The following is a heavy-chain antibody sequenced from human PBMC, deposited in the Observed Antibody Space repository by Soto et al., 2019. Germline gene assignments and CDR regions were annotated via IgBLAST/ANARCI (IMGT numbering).Heavy chain of an antibody. CDR2: ISYDGNNK. CDR3: AKSKWFGELSSTDY. CDR1: GFTFSSYA. D-gene: IGHD3-10*01. Sequence: QVQLVESGGGVVQPGRSLRLSCAASGFTFSSYAMHWVRQAPGKGLEWVAVISYDGNNKYYVDSVKGRFTISRDNSKNTLYLQMNSLRPEDTAVYYCAKSKWFGELSSTDYWGQGTLVTVSS. V-gene: IGHV3-30*18. J-gene: IGHJ4*02.